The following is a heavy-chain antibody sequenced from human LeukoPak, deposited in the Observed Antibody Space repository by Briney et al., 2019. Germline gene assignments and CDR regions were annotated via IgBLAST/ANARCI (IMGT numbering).Heavy chain of an antibody. J-gene: IGHJ5*02. CDR1: GGSFSGYY. CDR3: ARLGGYCSSTSYYAYRVDP. Sequence: SETLSLTCAVYGGSFSGYYWSWIRQPPGKGLEWIGEINHSGSTNYNPSLKSRVTISVDTSKNQFSLKLSSVTAADTAVYYCARLGGYCSSTSYYAYRVDPWGQGTLVTVSS. CDR2: INHSGST. D-gene: IGHD2-2*01. V-gene: IGHV4-34*01.